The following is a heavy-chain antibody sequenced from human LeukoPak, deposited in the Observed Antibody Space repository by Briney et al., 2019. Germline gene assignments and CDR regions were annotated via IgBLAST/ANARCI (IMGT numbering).Heavy chain of an antibody. CDR1: GGSFSGYY. Sequence: SSETLSLTCAVYGGSFSGYYWSWIRQPPGKGLEWIGEINHSGSTNYNPSLKSRVTISVDTSKNQFSLKLSFVTAADTAVYYCARSRVEIVVVPAAPTVYYYYYYMDVWGKGTTVTVSS. J-gene: IGHJ6*03. V-gene: IGHV4-34*01. CDR3: ARSRVEIVVVPAAPTVYYYYYYMDV. CDR2: INHSGST. D-gene: IGHD2-2*01.